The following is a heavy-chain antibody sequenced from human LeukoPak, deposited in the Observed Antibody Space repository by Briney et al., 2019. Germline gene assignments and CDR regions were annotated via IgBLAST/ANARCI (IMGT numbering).Heavy chain of an antibody. CDR3: ARDSGVSSSWYHAFDI. J-gene: IGHJ3*02. Sequence: GGSLRLSCAASGFTVSSNYMSWVRQAPGKGLEWVSVIYSGGSTYYAASVKGRFTISRHNSKNTLYLQMNSLRAEDTAVYYCARDSGVSSSWYHAFDIWGQGTMVTVSS. CDR1: GFTVSSNY. CDR2: IYSGGST. V-gene: IGHV3-53*04. D-gene: IGHD6-13*01.